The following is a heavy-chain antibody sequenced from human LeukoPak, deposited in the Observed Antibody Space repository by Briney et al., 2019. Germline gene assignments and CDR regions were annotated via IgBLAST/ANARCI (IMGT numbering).Heavy chain of an antibody. J-gene: IGHJ4*02. V-gene: IGHV4-39*01. Sequence: SETLSLTCTVSGGSISSGTYYWDWIRQPPGKGLEWIGGIYYSGSTYYNPSLKSRVTISVDTSKNQFSLRLSSITAADTAVYYCARRWVVPAAIDYWGQGTLVTVSS. D-gene: IGHD2-2*01. CDR1: GGSISSGTYY. CDR3: ARRWVVPAAIDY. CDR2: IYYSGST.